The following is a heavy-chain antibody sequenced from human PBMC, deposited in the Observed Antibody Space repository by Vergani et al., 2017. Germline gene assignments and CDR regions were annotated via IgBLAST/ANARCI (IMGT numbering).Heavy chain of an antibody. V-gene: IGHV1-18*01. CDR3: ASEEGGYWSSTSCPGNWFDP. Sequence: QVQLVQSGAEVKKPGASVKVSCKASGYTFTSYGISWVRQAPGQGLEWMGWISAYNGNTNYAQKLQGRVTMTTDTSTSTAYMELRSLRSDDTAVYYCASEEGGYWSSTSCPGNWFDPWGQGTLVTVSS. J-gene: IGHJ5*02. D-gene: IGHD2-2*03. CDR2: ISAYNGNT. CDR1: GYTFTSYG.